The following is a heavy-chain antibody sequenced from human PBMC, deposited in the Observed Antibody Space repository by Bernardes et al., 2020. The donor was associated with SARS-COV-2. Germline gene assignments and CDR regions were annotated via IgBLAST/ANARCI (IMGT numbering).Heavy chain of an antibody. J-gene: IGHJ2*01. Sequence: GGSLRLSCAASGFTFSSYSMNWVRQAPGKGLEWVSYISSSSSTIYYADSVKGRFTISRDNAKNSLYLQMNSLRAEDTAVYYCARAVGFIAVAGGRYFDLWGRGTLVTVSS. V-gene: IGHV3-48*04. CDR1: GFTFSSYS. D-gene: IGHD6-19*01. CDR3: ARAVGFIAVAGGRYFDL. CDR2: ISSSSSTI.